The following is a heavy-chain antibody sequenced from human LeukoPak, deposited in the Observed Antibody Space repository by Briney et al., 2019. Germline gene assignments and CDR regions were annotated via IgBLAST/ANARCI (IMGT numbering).Heavy chain of an antibody. CDR3: ARDWVGYCSGGSCYSTTEFDY. Sequence: AASVKVSCKASGYTFTSYAIHWVRQAPGQRLEWLGWINAGNGNTKYSQKFQGRVTITSDTSATTAYMELSSLRSEDTAVYYCARDWVGYCSGGSCYSTTEFDYWGQGTLVTVSS. J-gene: IGHJ4*02. CDR2: INAGNGNT. CDR1: GYTFTSYA. D-gene: IGHD2-15*01. V-gene: IGHV1-3*01.